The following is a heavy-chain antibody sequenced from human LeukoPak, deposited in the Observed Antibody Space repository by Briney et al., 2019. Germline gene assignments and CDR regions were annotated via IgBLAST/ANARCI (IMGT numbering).Heavy chain of an antibody. J-gene: IGHJ6*02. V-gene: IGHV3-23*01. Sequence: PGGSLRLSCAASGFTFSSYAMSWVRQAPGKGLEWVSAISGSGGSTYYADSVKGRFTISRDNSKNTLYLQMNSLRAEDTAVYYCARALNDFWSGSFGYGMDVWGQGTTVTVSS. D-gene: IGHD3-3*01. CDR3: ARALNDFWSGSFGYGMDV. CDR1: GFTFSSYA. CDR2: ISGSGGST.